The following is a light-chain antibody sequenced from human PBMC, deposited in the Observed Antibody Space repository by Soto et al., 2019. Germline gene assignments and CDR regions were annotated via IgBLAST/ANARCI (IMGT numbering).Light chain of an antibody. CDR3: QQYDNLPPTWT. J-gene: IGKJ1*01. V-gene: IGKV1-33*01. CDR2: DAS. CDR1: QGISSY. Sequence: DIHLTQSPSFLSASVGDRVTITCRASQGISSYLAWYQQKPGKAPNLLIYDASNLETGVPSRFSGGGSGSHFTFTISNLQPEDIATYYCQQYDNLPPTWTFGQGTKVAIK.